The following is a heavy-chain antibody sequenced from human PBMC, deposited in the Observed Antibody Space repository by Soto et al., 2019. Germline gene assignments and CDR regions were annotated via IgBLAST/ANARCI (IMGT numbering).Heavy chain of an antibody. CDR2: ISAYNGNT. Sequence: QVQLVQSGAEVKKPGASVKVSCKASGYTFTSYGISWVRQAPGQGLEWMGWISAYNGNTNYAQKLQGRVTMTTDTSTSTAYMELRSLRSDDTAVYYCARDPTQSPITMPYADYGMDVWGQGTTVTVSS. CDR3: ARDPTQSPITMPYADYGMDV. V-gene: IGHV1-18*04. D-gene: IGHD3-3*01. J-gene: IGHJ6*02. CDR1: GYTFTSYG.